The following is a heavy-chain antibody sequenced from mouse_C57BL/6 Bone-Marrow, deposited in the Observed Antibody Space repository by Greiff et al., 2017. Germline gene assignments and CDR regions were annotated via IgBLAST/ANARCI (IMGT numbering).Heavy chain of an antibody. CDR1: GYTFTSYE. CDR2: IYPRDGST. V-gene: IGHV1-85*01. CDR3: ARTTYYSLY. D-gene: IGHD2-12*01. Sequence: QVQLKQPGPELVKPGASVKLSCKASGYTFTSYEINWVKQRPGQGLEWIGWIYPRDGSTKYNEKFKGKATLTVDTSSSTAYMELHSLTSEDSAVYLCARTTYYSLYWGQGTTLTVSS. J-gene: IGHJ2*01.